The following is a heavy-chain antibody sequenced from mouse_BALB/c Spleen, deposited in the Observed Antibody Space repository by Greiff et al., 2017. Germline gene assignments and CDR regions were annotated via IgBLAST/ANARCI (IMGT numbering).Heavy chain of an antibody. J-gene: IGHJ4*01. V-gene: IGHV3-2*02. D-gene: IGHD2-1*01. CDR3: AGGGNYVPYAMDY. CDR1: GYSITSDYA. Sequence: EVHLVESGPGLVKPSQSLSLTCTVTGYSITSDYAWNWIRQFPGNKLEWMGYISYSGSTSYNPSLKSRISITRDTSKNQFFLQLNSVTTEDTATYYCAGGGNYVPYAMDYWGQGTSVTVSS. CDR2: ISYSGST.